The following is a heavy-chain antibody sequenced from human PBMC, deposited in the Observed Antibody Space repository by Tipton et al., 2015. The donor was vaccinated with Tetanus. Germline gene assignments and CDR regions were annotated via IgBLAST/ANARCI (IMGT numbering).Heavy chain of an antibody. V-gene: IGHV4-39*01. CDR1: GGSISSSSYY. D-gene: IGHD3-10*01. J-gene: IGHJ4*02. CDR2: IYYSGST. Sequence: TLSLTCTVSGGSISSSSYYWGWIRQPPGKGLEWIGSIYYSGSTYYNPSLESRVTISVDTSKNQFSLKLSSVTAADTAVYYCAGGGTLWFGELLPRYFDYWGQGTLVTVSS. CDR3: AGGGTLWFGELLPRYFDY.